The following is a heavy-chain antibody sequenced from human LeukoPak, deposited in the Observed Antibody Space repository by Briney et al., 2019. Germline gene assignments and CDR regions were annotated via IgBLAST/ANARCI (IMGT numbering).Heavy chain of an antibody. CDR3: ASSYCSSTSCPLDY. D-gene: IGHD2-2*01. CDR1: GGSISSYY. CDR2: IYYSGSI. V-gene: IGHV4-59*01. Sequence: SETLSLTCTVSGGSISSYYWSWIRQPPGKGLEWIGYIYYSGSINYNPSLKSRVTISVDTSKNQFSLKLSSVTAADTAVYYCASSYCSSTSCPLDYWGQGTLVTVSS. J-gene: IGHJ4*02.